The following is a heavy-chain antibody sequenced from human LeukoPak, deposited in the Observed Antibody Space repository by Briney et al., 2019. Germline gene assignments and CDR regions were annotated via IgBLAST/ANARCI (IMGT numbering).Heavy chain of an antibody. J-gene: IGHJ6*02. CDR1: GFTVSGNY. D-gene: IGHD5-12*01. CDR3: ARANIVATIQDYYYYGMDV. V-gene: IGHV3-66*01. CDR2: IYSGGST. Sequence: GGSLRLSCAASGFTVSGNYMSWVRQAPGKGLEWVSVIYSGGSTYYADSVKGRFTISRDSSKNTLYLQMNSLRAEDTAVYYCARANIVATIQDYYYYGMDVWGQGTTVTVSS.